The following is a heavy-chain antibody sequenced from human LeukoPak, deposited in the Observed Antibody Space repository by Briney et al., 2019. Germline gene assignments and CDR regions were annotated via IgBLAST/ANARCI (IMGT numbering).Heavy chain of an antibody. V-gene: IGHV1-2*02. J-gene: IGHJ4*02. Sequence: ASVKVSCKASGYTFTGYYMHWVRQAPGQGLEWMGWINPNSGGTNYAQKFQGGVTMTRDTSISTAYMELSRLRSDDTAVYYCARGHIVVVPAAMGYWGQGTLVTVSS. CDR3: ARGHIVVVPAAMGY. CDR1: GYTFTGYY. CDR2: INPNSGGT. D-gene: IGHD2-2*01.